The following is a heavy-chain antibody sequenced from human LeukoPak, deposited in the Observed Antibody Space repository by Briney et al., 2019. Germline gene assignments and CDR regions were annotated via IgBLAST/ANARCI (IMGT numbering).Heavy chain of an antibody. J-gene: IGHJ4*02. CDR3: TTLSYDVHY. V-gene: IGHV3-15*01. CDR1: GFIFRNAW. CDR2: IKGNPDGGTA. Sequence: GGSLRLSCGASGFIFRNAWMTWVRQAPGKGLEWVGRIKGNPDGGTADYGAAVKGRFTISRDDSRNMLYLQLRNLRAEDTAVYYCTTLSYDVHYWGQGTLVTVSS. D-gene: IGHD3-3*01.